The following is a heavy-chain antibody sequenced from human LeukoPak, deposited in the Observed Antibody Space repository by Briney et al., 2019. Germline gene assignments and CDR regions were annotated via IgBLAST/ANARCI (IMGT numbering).Heavy chain of an antibody. J-gene: IGHJ5*02. CDR3: ARGLTWFGDGDWFDP. V-gene: IGHV3-74*01. Sequence: PGGSLRLSCAASGFTFSSYWMHWVRQAPGKGLVWVSRINSDGSSTSYADSVKGRFTISRDNAKNTLYLQMNSLRAEDTAVYYCARGLTWFGDGDWFDPWGQGTLVTVSS. CDR1: GFTFSSYW. D-gene: IGHD3-10*01. CDR2: INSDGSST.